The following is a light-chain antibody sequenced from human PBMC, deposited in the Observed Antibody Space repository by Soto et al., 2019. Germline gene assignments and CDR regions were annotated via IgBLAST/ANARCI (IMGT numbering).Light chain of an antibody. J-gene: IGLJ2*01. CDR2: QDN. CDR3: QAWDSSTAV. V-gene: IGLV3-1*01. CDR1: KLGDKF. Sequence: SYELNQPPSVTVSPGQTASITCSGDKLGDKFACWYQLKPGQSPVLVISQDNKRPSGIPERFSGSNSGNTATLTISGTQAMDEADYYCQAWDSSTAVFGGGTKLTVL.